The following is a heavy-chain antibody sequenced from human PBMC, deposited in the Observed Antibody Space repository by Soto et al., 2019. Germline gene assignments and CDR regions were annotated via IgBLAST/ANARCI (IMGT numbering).Heavy chain of an antibody. CDR1: GFIFENFG. Sequence: GGSLRLSCAASGFIFENFGMSWVRQAPGKGLEWISSISGSGFKKYYADSVKGRFTIPRDNSKSTVYLELNNLSAEDTAVYHCAKNQGVELVPLATVDWFDPWGQGSVVTVSS. D-gene: IGHD1-26*01. CDR2: ISGSGFKK. V-gene: IGHV3-23*01. CDR3: AKNQGVELVPLATVDWFDP. J-gene: IGHJ5*02.